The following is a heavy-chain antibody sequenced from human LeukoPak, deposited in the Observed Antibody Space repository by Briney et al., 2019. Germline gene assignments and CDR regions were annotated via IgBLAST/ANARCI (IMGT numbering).Heavy chain of an antibody. Sequence: GGSLRLSCVASGLTFSSEWMSWVRQAPGKGLEWVTNINQDGGQKYYEDSVKGRFTVSRDNAKNSLYLHVNGLRADDTAIYYCARDHDGKDCWGQGTLVTVSS. V-gene: IGHV3-7*01. CDR3: ARDHDGKDC. CDR1: GLTFSSEW. D-gene: IGHD1-1*01. CDR2: INQDGGQK. J-gene: IGHJ4*02.